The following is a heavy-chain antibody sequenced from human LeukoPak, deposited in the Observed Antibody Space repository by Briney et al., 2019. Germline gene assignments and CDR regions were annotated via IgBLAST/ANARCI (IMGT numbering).Heavy chain of an antibody. CDR1: GFTFTNAW. CDR2: IKSKGDGETT. J-gene: IGHJ4*02. D-gene: IGHD3-10*01. Sequence: GGSLRLSCAASGFTFTNAWMTWVRQAPGKGLEWVGRIKSKGDGETTDYAAPVKGRLSMSRDDSKATMYLQMYSLEAEDTAVYYCTTDLGLTMIRGVIVYWGQGALVTVSS. CDR3: TTDLGLTMIRGVIVY. V-gene: IGHV3-15*01.